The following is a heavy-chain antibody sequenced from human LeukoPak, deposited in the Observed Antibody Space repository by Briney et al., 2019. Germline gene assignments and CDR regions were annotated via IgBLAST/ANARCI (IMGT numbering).Heavy chain of an antibody. V-gene: IGHV3-7*01. CDR3: AKEGAYPIITYDS. Sequence: PGGSLRLSCAASGFTFSSYWMTWVRQAPGKGLEWVANIKQDGNEKHYEDSVKGRFSISRDNAKNSLYLQMDSLRAEDTAVYYCAKEGAYPIITYDSWGQGALVTVSS. CDR2: IKQDGNEK. D-gene: IGHD3-10*01. J-gene: IGHJ5*01. CDR1: GFTFSSYW.